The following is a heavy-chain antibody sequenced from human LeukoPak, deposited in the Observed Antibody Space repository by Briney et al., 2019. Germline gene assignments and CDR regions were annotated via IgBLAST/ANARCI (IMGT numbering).Heavy chain of an antibody. CDR3: AKETSSSFDY. CDR1: GFTFSSYA. Sequence: GGSLRLSCAASGFTFSSYAMNWVRQAPGKGLEWVSGISNSGVSTYYADSVKGRFTISRDNSKNTLYLQMNSLRAEDTAVYYCAKETSSSFDYWGQGTLVTVSS. CDR2: ISNSGVST. J-gene: IGHJ4*02. D-gene: IGHD6-6*01. V-gene: IGHV3-23*01.